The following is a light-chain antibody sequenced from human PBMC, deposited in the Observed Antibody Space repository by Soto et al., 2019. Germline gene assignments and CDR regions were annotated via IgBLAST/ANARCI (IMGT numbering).Light chain of an antibody. CDR3: SSYTSSSTYV. J-gene: IGLJ1*01. V-gene: IGLV2-14*01. CDR2: EVS. Sequence: QSVLTQPASVSGSPGQSITISCTGTSSDVGGYNYVSWYQQHPGKVPKLMIYEVSNRPSGVSNRFSGSKSGNTASLTISGLQAEDEADYYCSSYTSSSTYVFGNGTKLTVL. CDR1: SSDVGGYNY.